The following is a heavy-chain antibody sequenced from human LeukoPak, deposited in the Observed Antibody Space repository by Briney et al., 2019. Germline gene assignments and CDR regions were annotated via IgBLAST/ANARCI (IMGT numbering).Heavy chain of an antibody. D-gene: IGHD3-10*01. CDR1: GFSVTSKY. CDR3: ARVGSYYDMDV. CDR2: VESGGDT. V-gene: IGHV3-53*01. J-gene: IGHJ6*02. Sequence: GGSLRLSCAASGFSVTSKYINWVRQAPGKGLEWVLVVESGGDTSYANSVKGRFTVSRDIFQNTLYLQMNNLRAEDTAVYYCARVGSYYDMDVWGQGTTVTVSS.